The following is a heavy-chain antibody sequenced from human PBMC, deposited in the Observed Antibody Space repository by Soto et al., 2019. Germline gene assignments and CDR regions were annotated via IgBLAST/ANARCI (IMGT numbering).Heavy chain of an antibody. CDR1: GGSITRGNHY. J-gene: IGHJ4*02. D-gene: IGHD3-22*01. CDR2: IYYSGNT. Sequence: QLQESGPGLVKPSQTLSLICTVSGGSITRGNHYWSWIRQHPGKGLEWIGNIYYSGNTYYNPSLKSRVTISVTTSNNQVSLNLSSVTAADTAVYYCAKSDAGGYYDDYWGQGTLVTVSS. V-gene: IGHV4-31*03. CDR3: AKSDAGGYYDDY.